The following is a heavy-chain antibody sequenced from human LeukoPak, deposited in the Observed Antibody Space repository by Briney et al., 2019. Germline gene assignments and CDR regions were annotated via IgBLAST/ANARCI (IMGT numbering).Heavy chain of an antibody. V-gene: IGHV4-59*01. Sequence: KTSETLSHTCTVSGGSISSYYWSWIRQPPGKGLEWLGYIYYSGSTNYNPSLKSRVTISVDTSKNQFSLKLSSVTAADTAVYYCARYLVSEMATIRGYFDYWGQGTLVTVSS. CDR2: IYYSGST. CDR1: GGSISSYY. CDR3: ARYLVSEMATIRGYFDY. J-gene: IGHJ4*02. D-gene: IGHD5-24*01.